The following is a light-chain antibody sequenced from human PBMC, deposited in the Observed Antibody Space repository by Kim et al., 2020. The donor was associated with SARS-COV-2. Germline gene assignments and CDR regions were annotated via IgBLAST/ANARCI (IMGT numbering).Light chain of an antibody. CDR3: QQYAASPRT. J-gene: IGKJ1*01. CDR1: QNVANTY. Sequence: LSPGERAALSCRASQNVANTYLAWYQQKPGQAPRLLIYGASTRAPGIPVRFVGSGSGTDFTLTISRLESDDFAVYYCQQYAASPRTFGQGTKLEI. CDR2: GAS. V-gene: IGKV3-20*01.